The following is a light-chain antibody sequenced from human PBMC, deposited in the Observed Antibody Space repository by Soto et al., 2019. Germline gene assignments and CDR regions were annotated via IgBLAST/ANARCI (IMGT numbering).Light chain of an antibody. J-gene: IGKJ5*01. CDR1: QSVNSN. Sequence: IVMTQSPATLSVSPGERATLSCRASQSVNSNLAWYQQKPGQAPRLLIYATSTRATGIPDRFSGSGSGTEFSLTISNLQSEDFAVYHCQQYDNKPPIT. CDR3: QQYDNKPPIT. CDR2: ATS. V-gene: IGKV3-15*01.